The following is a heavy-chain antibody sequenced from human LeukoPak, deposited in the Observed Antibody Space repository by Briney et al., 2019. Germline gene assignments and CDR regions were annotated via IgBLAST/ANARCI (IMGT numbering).Heavy chain of an antibody. Sequence: GRSLRLSCAASGFTFSSYGMHWVRQAQGKGLEWVAVIWYDGSNKYYADSVKGRFTISRDNSKNTLYLQMNSLRAEDTAVYYCARDLGVVVPAASFDYWGQGTLVTVSS. J-gene: IGHJ4*02. CDR3: ARDLGVVVPAASFDY. CDR1: GFTFSSYG. V-gene: IGHV3-33*01. CDR2: IWYDGSNK. D-gene: IGHD2-2*01.